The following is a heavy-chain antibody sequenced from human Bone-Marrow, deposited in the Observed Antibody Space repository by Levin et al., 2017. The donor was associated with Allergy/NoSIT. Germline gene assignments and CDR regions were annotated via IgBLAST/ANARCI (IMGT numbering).Heavy chain of an antibody. CDR3: SGFGDSYGLDI. Sequence: SQTLSLTCTVSRGSISTGSYYWGWIRQPPGKGLEWIGSIFYSGTTYYKSSLESRLTISLDTSNNQFSLKLSSVAAADTAIYYCSGFGDSYGLDIWGQGTMVTVSS. J-gene: IGHJ3*02. CDR1: RGSISTGSYY. CDR2: IFYSGTT. V-gene: IGHV4-39*01. D-gene: IGHD3-10*01.